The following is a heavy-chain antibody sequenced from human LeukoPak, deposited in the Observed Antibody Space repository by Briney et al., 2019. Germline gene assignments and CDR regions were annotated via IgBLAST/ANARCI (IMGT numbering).Heavy chain of an antibody. D-gene: IGHD2-2*01. J-gene: IGHJ4*02. CDR3: ARGVGTAAAFDY. Sequence: GGSLRLSCAATGFTFRSYYMSLVRQARGKGMEWVANIKQDGSEKYYMDSVKGRFTISRDNAKNSLYLQMNSLRAEDTAVYYCARGVGTAAAFDYWGQATLVTVSS. CDR2: IKQDGSEK. V-gene: IGHV3-7*01. CDR1: GFTFRSYY.